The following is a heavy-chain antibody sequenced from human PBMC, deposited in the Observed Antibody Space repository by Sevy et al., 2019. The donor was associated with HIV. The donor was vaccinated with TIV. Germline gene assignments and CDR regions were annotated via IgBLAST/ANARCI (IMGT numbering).Heavy chain of an antibody. CDR2: ISSSSSYI. CDR3: XXXGITGSFDY. CDR1: GFTFSSYS. D-gene: IGHD1-20*01. V-gene: IGHV3-21*01. J-gene: IGHJ4*02. Sequence: GGSLRLSCAASGFTFSSYSMNWVRQAPGKGLEWVSSISSSSSYIYYADSVKGRFTISRDNAKNSLYLQMNSLRAEDXXXXXXXXXGITGSFDYWGQGTLVTVS.